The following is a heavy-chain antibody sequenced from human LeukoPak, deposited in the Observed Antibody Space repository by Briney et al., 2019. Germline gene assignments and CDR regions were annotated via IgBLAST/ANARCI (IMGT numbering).Heavy chain of an antibody. CDR2: INHTGST. Sequence: PSETLSHTCAVYGGSFSGYYWSWICQPPGKGLEWIGEINHTGSTNYHPSLKSRVTISVDTSKNQFSLKLSSVTAADTAMYYCARGEAVYCSSTSCYGFRWFDPWGQGTLVTVSS. CDR3: ARGEAVYCSSTSCYGFRWFDP. V-gene: IGHV4-34*01. J-gene: IGHJ5*02. CDR1: GGSFSGYY. D-gene: IGHD2-2*01.